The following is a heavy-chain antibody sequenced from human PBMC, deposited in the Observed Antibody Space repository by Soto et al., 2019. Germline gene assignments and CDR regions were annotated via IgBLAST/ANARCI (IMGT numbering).Heavy chain of an antibody. CDR2: ISSDGNKR. J-gene: IGHJ4*02. CDR1: GFTFSSSG. Sequence: PGGSLRLSCAASGFTFSSSGMHWVRQAPGKGLEWVAVISSDGNKRYYADSVKGRFTISRDNSKNTLYLQMNSLRAEDTAVYYCAKEGDGYNAYWGQGTLVTVSS. V-gene: IGHV3-30*18. D-gene: IGHD5-12*01. CDR3: AKEGDGYNAY.